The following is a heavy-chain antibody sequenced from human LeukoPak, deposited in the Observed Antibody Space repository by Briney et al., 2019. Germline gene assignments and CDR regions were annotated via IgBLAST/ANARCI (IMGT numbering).Heavy chain of an antibody. CDR3: ARDYCSSTRCLFDY. Sequence: ASVKVSCKASGYTFTDYHMHWVRQAPGQGLEWMGRINPNTGGTDYARKFQGRVTMTRDTSISTAYMDLSRLRSDDTAVYYCARDYCSSTRCLFDYWGQGTLVTVSS. V-gene: IGHV1-2*06. D-gene: IGHD2-2*01. CDR1: GYTFTDYH. J-gene: IGHJ4*02. CDR2: INPNTGGT.